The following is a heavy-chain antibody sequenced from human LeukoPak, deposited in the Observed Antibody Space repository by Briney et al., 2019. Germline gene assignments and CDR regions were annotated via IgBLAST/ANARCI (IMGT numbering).Heavy chain of an antibody. CDR1: GGSFSGYY. J-gene: IGHJ1*01. CDR2: INHSGST. CDR3: ARAGSYYVRHFQH. D-gene: IGHD1-26*01. V-gene: IGHV4-34*01. Sequence: PSETLSLTCAVYGGSFSGYYWSWIRQPPGKGLEWSGEINHSGSTNYNPSLKSRVTISVDTSKNQFSLKLSSVTAADTAVYYCARAGSYYVRHFQHWGQGTLVTVSP.